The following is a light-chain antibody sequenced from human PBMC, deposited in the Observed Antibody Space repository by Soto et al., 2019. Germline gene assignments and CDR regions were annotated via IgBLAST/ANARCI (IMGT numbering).Light chain of an antibody. Sequence: DLQMTQSPSSLSASVGDRVTITCQASRDIKNYLNWYQQKPGKPPKLLIYDASNLETGVPSRFSGSGSGTHFTFTISSLQPEDFATYYCQQYDDLPPFTFGPGTKVDV. J-gene: IGKJ3*01. V-gene: IGKV1-33*01. CDR3: QQYDDLPPFT. CDR1: RDIKNY. CDR2: DAS.